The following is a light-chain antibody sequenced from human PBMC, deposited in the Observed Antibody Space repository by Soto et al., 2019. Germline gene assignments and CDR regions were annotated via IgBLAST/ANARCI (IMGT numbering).Light chain of an antibody. CDR2: RNN. CDR1: SSNIGNNN. V-gene: IGLV1-47*01. J-gene: IGLJ1*01. CDR3: AAWDDRLSAYV. Sequence: QTVVTQPPSASGTPGQRVTISCSGSSSNIGNNNVYWYQQLPGTAPKLLIYRNNQRPSGVPDRFSGSKSGTSASLAISGLRSEDEADYYCAAWDDRLSAYVFGTGTKVTVL.